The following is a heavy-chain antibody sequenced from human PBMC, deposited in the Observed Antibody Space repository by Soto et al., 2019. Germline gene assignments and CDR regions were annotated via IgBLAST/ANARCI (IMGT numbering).Heavy chain of an antibody. CDR2: IYYSGST. J-gene: IGHJ4*02. CDR3: ASEVGCSSTSCYVDT. V-gene: IGHV4-31*03. CDR1: GGSISSGGYY. D-gene: IGHD2-2*01. Sequence: SETLSLTCTVSGGSISSGGYYWSWIRQHPGKGLEWIGYIYYSGSTYYNPSLKSRVTISVDTSKNQFSLKLSSVTAADTAVYYCASEVGCSSTSCYVDTWGQGTLVTVSS.